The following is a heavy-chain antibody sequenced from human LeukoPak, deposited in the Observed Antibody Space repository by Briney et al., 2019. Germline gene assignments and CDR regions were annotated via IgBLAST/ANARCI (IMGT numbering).Heavy chain of an antibody. CDR1: GFTVSSNY. V-gene: IGHV3-53*01. CDR2: IYSGGST. Sequence: GGSLRLSCAASGFTVSSNYMSWVRQAPGKGLEWVSVIYSGGSTYYADSVEGRITISRDNSKNTLFLQMNSLRAEDTAVYYCARGGSYPNDPFDIWGQGTMVTVTS. CDR3: ARGGSYPNDPFDI. D-gene: IGHD1-26*01. J-gene: IGHJ3*02.